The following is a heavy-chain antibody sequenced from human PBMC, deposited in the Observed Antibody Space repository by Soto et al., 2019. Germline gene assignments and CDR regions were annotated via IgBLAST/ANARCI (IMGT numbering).Heavy chain of an antibody. D-gene: IGHD3-10*01. Sequence: LRLSCAASGFTFSNYDINWVRQAPGKGPEWISHISSSGGIIYYADSVKGRFTISRDNAKNSLYLQMNSLRGEDTAVYYCAREGSVSSSDYYAYYYGMDVWGQGTTVTVSS. J-gene: IGHJ6*02. CDR3: AREGSVSSSDYYAYYYGMDV. CDR2: ISSSGGII. CDR1: GFTFSNYD. V-gene: IGHV3-48*03.